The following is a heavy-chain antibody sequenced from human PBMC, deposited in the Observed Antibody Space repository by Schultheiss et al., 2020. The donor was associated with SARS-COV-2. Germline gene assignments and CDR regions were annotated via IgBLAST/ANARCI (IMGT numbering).Heavy chain of an antibody. CDR1: GFTFSSYA. Sequence: GESLKISCSASGFTFSSYAMHWVRQAPGKGLEYVSAISSNGGSTYYADSVKGRFTISRDNSKNTLYLQMNSLRAEDTAVYYCARDSDYKNYYYMDVWGKGTTVTVSS. CDR2: ISSNGGST. CDR3: ARDSDYKNYYYMDV. J-gene: IGHJ6*03. D-gene: IGHD4-11*01. V-gene: IGHV3-64*04.